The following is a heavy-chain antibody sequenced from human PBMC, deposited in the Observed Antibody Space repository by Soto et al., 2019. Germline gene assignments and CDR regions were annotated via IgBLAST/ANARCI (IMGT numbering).Heavy chain of an antibody. Sequence: ASVKVSCKASGYTFINYYMHWVRQAPGQGLEWMGIINPNGGSTTYAQKFQGRVTLTRDTSTNTVNVELSSLRSEDTAVYYCAREKWLVRRNDPFDIWGQGTMVT. V-gene: IGHV1-46*01. CDR1: GYTFINYY. CDR2: INPNGGST. J-gene: IGHJ3*02. D-gene: IGHD6-19*01. CDR3: AREKWLVRRNDPFDI.